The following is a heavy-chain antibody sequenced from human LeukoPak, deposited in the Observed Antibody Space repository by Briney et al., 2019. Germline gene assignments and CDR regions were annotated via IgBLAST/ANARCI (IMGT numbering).Heavy chain of an antibody. V-gene: IGHV4-4*07. CDR2: IYTSGST. D-gene: IGHD6-19*01. J-gene: IGHJ4*02. CDR3: ARVAGIDFDY. Sequence: TSETLSLTCTVSGGSISSYYWSWTRQPAGKGLEWIGRIYTSGSTNYNPSLKSRVTISVDKSKNQFSLKLSSVTATDTAGDYCARVAGIDFDYWGQGTLVTVPS. CDR1: GGSISSYY.